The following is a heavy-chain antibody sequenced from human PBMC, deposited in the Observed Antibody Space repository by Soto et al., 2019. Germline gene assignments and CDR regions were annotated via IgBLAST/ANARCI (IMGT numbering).Heavy chain of an antibody. V-gene: IGHV3-7*01. D-gene: IGHD3-3*01. CDR1: GFTFSSYW. CDR2: IKQDGSEK. CDR3: ASLNYHLSYYDFWSGYKNYYYYMDV. J-gene: IGHJ6*03. Sequence: PGGSLRLSCAASGFTFSSYWMSWVRQAPGKGLEWVANIKQDGSEKYYVDSVKGRFTISRDNAKNSLYLQMNSLRAEDTAVYYCASLNYHLSYYDFWSGYKNYYYYMDVWGKGTKVTV.